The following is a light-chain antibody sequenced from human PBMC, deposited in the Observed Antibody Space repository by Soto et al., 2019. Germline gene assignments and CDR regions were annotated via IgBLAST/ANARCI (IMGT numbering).Light chain of an antibody. CDR1: SNDIGGYDY. V-gene: IGLV2-14*03. Sequence: LGQPASVSGSPGQSITISCTGTSNDIGGYDYVSWYQHHPGIAPKLIIYDVSDRPSGVSNRFSGSKSGNTASLTISGLQAEDEAEYYCNSYTTTSPLYVFGSGTKVTVL. J-gene: IGLJ1*01. CDR2: DVS. CDR3: NSYTTTSPLYV.